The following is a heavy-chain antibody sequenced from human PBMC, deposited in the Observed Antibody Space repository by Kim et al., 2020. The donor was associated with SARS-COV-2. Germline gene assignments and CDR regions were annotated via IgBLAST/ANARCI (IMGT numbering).Heavy chain of an antibody. V-gene: IGHV3-9*01. CDR1: GFTFDDYA. D-gene: IGHD3-10*01. CDR2: ISWNSGSI. Sequence: GGSLRLSCAASGFTFDDYAMHWVRQAPGKGLESVSGISWNSGSIGYADSVKGRFTISRDNAKNSLYLQMNSLRAEDTALYYCARLMVRGPYPHAFDIWGQGTMVTVSS. J-gene: IGHJ3*02. CDR3: ARLMVRGPYPHAFDI.